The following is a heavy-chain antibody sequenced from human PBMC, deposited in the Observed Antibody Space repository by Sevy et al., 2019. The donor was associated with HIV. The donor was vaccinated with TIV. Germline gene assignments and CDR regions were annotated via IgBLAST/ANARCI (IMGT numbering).Heavy chain of an antibody. CDR1: GFIFSSYE. V-gene: IGHV3-48*03. Sequence: GGSLRLSCAASGFIFSSYEMSWVRQAPGKGLEWVSDISQSGGTTYYSDSVKGRFTISRDNAKNSLYLQMNSLRAEDTAVDYCSSDFPPYSTAVADVDYWGQGTLVTVSS. CDR3: SSDFPPYSTAVADVDY. J-gene: IGHJ4*02. CDR2: ISQSGGTT. D-gene: IGHD4-17*01.